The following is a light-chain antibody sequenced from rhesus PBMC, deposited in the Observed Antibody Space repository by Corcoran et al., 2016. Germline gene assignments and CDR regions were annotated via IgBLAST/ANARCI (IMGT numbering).Light chain of an antibody. CDR1: QGIRSY. V-gene: IGKV1-25*01. CDR2: YVT. Sequence: DIQMTQSPSSVSASVGDRVTITCRASQGIRSYLAWYQQNPGKAPQLMIYYVTTLENGVPSRFSGSGSVTEFTLTISSLQPEDVATYYCQQYNSLPWTFGQGTKVEIK. J-gene: IGKJ1*01. CDR3: QQYNSLPWT.